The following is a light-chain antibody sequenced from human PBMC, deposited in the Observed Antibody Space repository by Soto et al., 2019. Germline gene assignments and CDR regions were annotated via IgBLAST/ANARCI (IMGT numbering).Light chain of an antibody. CDR2: SNN. V-gene: IGLV1-44*01. CDR3: AAWDVSPLNV. Sequence: QSVLTQPPSASGTPGQRVTISCSGSSSNIGSNTVNWYQQLPGTAPKLLIYSNNQRPSGVPDRFSGSKSGTSASLAISGLQSEDEADYYCAAWDVSPLNVSGTGTKLTVL. J-gene: IGLJ1*01. CDR1: SSNIGSNT.